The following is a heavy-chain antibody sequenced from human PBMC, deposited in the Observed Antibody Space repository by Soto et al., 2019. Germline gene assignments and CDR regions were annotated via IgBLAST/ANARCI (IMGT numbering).Heavy chain of an antibody. J-gene: IGHJ6*03. CDR1: GFDFTNYG. D-gene: IGHD3-16*01. Sequence: EVQLLESGGGVVQAGGSLRLSCAASGFDFTNYGMNWVRQAPGKGLEWVSSISGGGGSTYNGDSVRGRFTISRDTSNYTLSLQMKSLRADATAAYYCVRQGRGGPFDYYMDFWGRGTTVTVSS. CDR3: VRQGRGGPFDYYMDF. CDR2: ISGGGGST. V-gene: IGHV3-23*01.